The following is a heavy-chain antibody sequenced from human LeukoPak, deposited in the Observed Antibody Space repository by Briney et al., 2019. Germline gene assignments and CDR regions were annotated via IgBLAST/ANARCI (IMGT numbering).Heavy chain of an antibody. CDR2: IYYSGST. CDR3: ARQTYGNYFDY. CDR1: ACSISSSSYY. D-gene: IGHD4-17*01. V-gene: IGHV4-39*01. Sequence: PSETLSLTCTVSACSISSSSYYWGWIRQPPGKGLEWIGSIYYSGSTYYNPSLKSRVTISVDTSKNQFSLKLSSVTAADTAVYYCARQTYGNYFDYWGQGTLVTVSS. J-gene: IGHJ4*02.